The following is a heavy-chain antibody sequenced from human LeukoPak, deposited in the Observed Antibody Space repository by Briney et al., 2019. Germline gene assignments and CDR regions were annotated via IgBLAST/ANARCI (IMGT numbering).Heavy chain of an antibody. CDR3: ARFTEQWRNLRYFDY. CDR1: GGSFSGYY. CDR2: INHSGST. Sequence: PSQTLSLTCAVYGGSFSGYYWSWIRQPPGKGLEWIGEINHSGSTNYNPSLKSRVTISVDTSKNQFSLKLSSVTAADTAVYYCARFTEQWRNLRYFDYWGQGTLVTVSS. D-gene: IGHD6-19*01. J-gene: IGHJ4*02. V-gene: IGHV4-34*01.